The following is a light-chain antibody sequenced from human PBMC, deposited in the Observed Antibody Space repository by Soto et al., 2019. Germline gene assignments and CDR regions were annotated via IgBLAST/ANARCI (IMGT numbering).Light chain of an antibody. CDR1: LSVSRN. CDR3: QQYNAWPRT. Sequence: EIVMTQSPATLSVSPGERATLSCRASLSVSRNLAWYQQKPGQAPRLLIFDASTRATGIPARFSGSWSGTEFTLTITSLQSEDFAVYYCQQYNAWPRTFGQGTKVEIK. CDR2: DAS. J-gene: IGKJ1*01. V-gene: IGKV3-15*01.